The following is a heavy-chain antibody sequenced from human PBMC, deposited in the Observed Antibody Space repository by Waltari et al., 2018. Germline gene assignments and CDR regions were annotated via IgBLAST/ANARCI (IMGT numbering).Heavy chain of an antibody. Sequence: QVQLVQSGAEVKTPGSSVKVSCKASGDTFTSYGINWVRQAPGQGLEWMGGITPASTALIYAQSFQGRVTITADESTTTAYIEVSSLRSEDTAMYYCARDMRGAYLFPAPFDFWGQGTLVIVSS. CDR2: ITPASTAL. D-gene: IGHD3-16*01. CDR3: ARDMRGAYLFPAPFDF. V-gene: IGHV1-69*01. J-gene: IGHJ4*02. CDR1: GDTFTSYG.